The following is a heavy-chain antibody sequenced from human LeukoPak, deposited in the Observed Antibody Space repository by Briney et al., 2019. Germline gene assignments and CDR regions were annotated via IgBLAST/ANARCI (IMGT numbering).Heavy chain of an antibody. V-gene: IGHV4-59*01. Sequence: SETLSLTCTVSGGSISSYYWSWIRQPPGQGLEWIGYIYYSGSTNYNPSLKSRVTISVDTSKNQFSLKLSSVTAADTAVYYCARYCSGGSCYPGDWFDPWGQGTLVTVSS. J-gene: IGHJ5*02. CDR1: GGSISSYY. CDR3: ARYCSGGSCYPGDWFDP. D-gene: IGHD2-15*01. CDR2: IYYSGST.